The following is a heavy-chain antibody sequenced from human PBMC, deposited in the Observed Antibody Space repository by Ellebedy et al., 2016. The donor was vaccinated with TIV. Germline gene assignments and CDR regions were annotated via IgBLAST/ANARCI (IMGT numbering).Heavy chain of an antibody. CDR3: ARSSWNRLGDYYYAMDV. CDR2: LFNKGGT. J-gene: IGHJ6*02. Sequence: MPSETLSLTCTVSGGSISSNDWGWIRQPPGKGLEWIGYLFNKGGTNYNPSLKSRVTLSAETSKTQFSLQLKSVTAADTAVYYCARSSWNRLGDYYYAMDVWGQGTSVTVSS. V-gene: IGHV4-59*08. D-gene: IGHD1-1*01. CDR1: GGSISSND.